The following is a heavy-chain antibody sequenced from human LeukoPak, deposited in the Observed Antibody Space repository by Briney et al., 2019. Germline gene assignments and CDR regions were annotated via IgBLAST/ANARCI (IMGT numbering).Heavy chain of an antibody. CDR3: ARTPYSSGWYSSNDY. V-gene: IGHV3-33*01. CDR2: IWYDGTNK. Sequence: GGSLRLSCAASGFTFSSYGMHWVRQAPGKGLEWVAVIWYDGTNKYYADSVKGRFTISRDNSKDTLFLQMNSLRAEDTAVYYCARTPYSSGWYSSNDYWGQGTVVTVSS. CDR1: GFTFSSYG. D-gene: IGHD6-19*01. J-gene: IGHJ4*02.